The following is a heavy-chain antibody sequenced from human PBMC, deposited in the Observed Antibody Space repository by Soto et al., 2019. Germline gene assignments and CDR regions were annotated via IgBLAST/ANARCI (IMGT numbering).Heavy chain of an antibody. D-gene: IGHD3-22*01. CDR1: GGSISSDDYY. CDR2: IHSSGSI. J-gene: IGHJ1*01. V-gene: IGHV4-30-4*01. Sequence: SETLSLTCTVSGGSISSDDYYWSWIRQAPGRGLEWIGYIHSSGSIYYNPSLKSRAAMSIDTAGNQFSLKVSSVTFADTAVYYCARDLDGLHDDTSGPFPRPGWGQGTLVTV. CDR3: ARDLDGLHDDTSGPFPRPG.